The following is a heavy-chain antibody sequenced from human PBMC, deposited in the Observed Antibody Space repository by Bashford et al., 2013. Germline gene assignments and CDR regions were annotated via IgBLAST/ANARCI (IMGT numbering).Heavy chain of an antibody. Sequence: WVRQAPGQGLEWMGIINPSSGTTTYAQKFQGRVIMTRDTSTSTVSMDLSSLRSEDTAVYYCARMASGGDRDWTKRHFDYWGQGTLVTVSS. V-gene: IGHV1-46*01. D-gene: IGHD2-21*02. CDR2: INPSSGTT. J-gene: IGHJ4*02. CDR3: ARMASGGDRDWTKRHFDY.